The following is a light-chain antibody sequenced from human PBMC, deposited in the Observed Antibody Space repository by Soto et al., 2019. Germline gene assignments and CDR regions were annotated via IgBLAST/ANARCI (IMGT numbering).Light chain of an antibody. CDR2: GAS. J-gene: IGKJ1*01. V-gene: IGKV3-20*01. CDR1: QSVSSSY. CDR3: QQYGNSPPWT. Sequence: EIVLTQSPGTLSLSPGERATLSCRASQSVSSSYVAWYQQKPGQAPRLLIYGASSRATGIPDRFSGSGSGSDFTLTISRLEPEDFAVYYCQQYGNSPPWTFGQGTQVEIK.